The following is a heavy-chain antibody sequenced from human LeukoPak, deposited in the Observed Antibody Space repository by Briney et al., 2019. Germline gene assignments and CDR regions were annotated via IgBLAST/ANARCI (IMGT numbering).Heavy chain of an antibody. CDR3: ARGDRSRAIWFGEVRGTFDY. CDR1: GYTFTSYG. Sequence: ASVKVSCKASGYTFTSYGISWVRQAPGQGREWMGWISAYNGNTNYAQKLQGRVTMTTDTSTSTAYMELRSLRSDDTAVYYCARGDRSRAIWFGEVRGTFDYWGQGTLVTVSS. D-gene: IGHD3-10*01. J-gene: IGHJ4*02. CDR2: ISAYNGNT. V-gene: IGHV1-18*01.